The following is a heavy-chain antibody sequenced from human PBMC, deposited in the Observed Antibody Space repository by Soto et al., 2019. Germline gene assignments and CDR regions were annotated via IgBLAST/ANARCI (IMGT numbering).Heavy chain of an antibody. CDR1: GGSISSGGYY. CDR3: ARDLIGGPTGYYLDV. CDR2: IYYSGST. D-gene: IGHD2-15*01. Sequence: PSETLSLTCTVSGGSISSGGYYWSWIRQHPGKGLEWIGYIYYSGSTYYNPSLKSRVTISVDTSKNQFSLKLSSVTAADTAVYYCARDLIGGPTGYYLDVWGKGTTVTVSS. V-gene: IGHV4-31*03. J-gene: IGHJ6*03.